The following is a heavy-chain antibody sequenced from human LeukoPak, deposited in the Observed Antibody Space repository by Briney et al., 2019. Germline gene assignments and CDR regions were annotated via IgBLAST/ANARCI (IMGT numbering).Heavy chain of an antibody. Sequence: GATVKISFKDSGYPFPDYYMHWVPPAPGKGLEWMGLVDPEDGETIYAEKFQGRVTITADTSTDTAYMELSSLRSEDTAVYYCATDIAHPLGYCSSTSCYKNWFDPWGQGTLVTVSS. CDR2: VDPEDGET. J-gene: IGHJ5*02. D-gene: IGHD2-2*02. CDR1: GYPFPDYY. CDR3: ATDIAHPLGYCSSTSCYKNWFDP. V-gene: IGHV1-69-2*01.